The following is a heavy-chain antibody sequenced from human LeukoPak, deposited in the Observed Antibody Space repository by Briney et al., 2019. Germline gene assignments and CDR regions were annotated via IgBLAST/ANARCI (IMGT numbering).Heavy chain of an antibody. D-gene: IGHD2-15*01. J-gene: IGHJ4*02. CDR3: VRDRGYCSGGTCYALWDY. CDR2: IKEDGGEK. Sequence: GGSLRLSCAASGFTFSNYCMTWVRQAPGKGLEWVAHIKEDGGEKHYVDPVKGRFTISRDNAKNSLYLQMNSLRAEDTAMYYCVRDRGYCSGGTCYALWDYWGQGTLVTVSS. V-gene: IGHV3-7*01. CDR1: GFTFSNYC.